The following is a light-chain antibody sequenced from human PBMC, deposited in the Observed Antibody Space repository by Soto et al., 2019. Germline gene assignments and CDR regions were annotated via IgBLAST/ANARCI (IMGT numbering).Light chain of an antibody. CDR1: QCVRGI. V-gene: IGKV3D-11*03. J-gene: IGKJ4*01. Sequence: RASQCVRGILAWYQQKPGQVPRLLIYAASSRDTGVPARFSGSGSGTDFTLTISRLALESCASYCSEHSNCAASSFGGGTKVDIK. CDR3: EHSNCAASS. CDR2: AAS.